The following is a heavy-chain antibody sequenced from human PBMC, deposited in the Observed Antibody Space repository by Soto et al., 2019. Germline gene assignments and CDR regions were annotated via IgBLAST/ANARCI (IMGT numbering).Heavy chain of an antibody. CDR3: AKGEYYDFWSGYLMEMPWFDP. CDR2: ISGSGGST. D-gene: IGHD3-3*01. CDR1: GFTFSSYA. J-gene: IGHJ5*02. Sequence: GGSLRLSCAASGFTFSSYAMSWVRQAPGKGLEWVSAISGSGGSTYYADSVKGRFTISRDNSKNTLYLQMNSLRAEDTAVYYCAKGEYYDFWSGYLMEMPWFDPWGQGTLVTVSS. V-gene: IGHV3-23*01.